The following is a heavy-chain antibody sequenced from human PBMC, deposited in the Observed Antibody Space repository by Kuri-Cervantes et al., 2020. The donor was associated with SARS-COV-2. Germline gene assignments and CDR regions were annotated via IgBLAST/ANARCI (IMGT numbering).Heavy chain of an antibody. CDR1: GGSISSSSYY. D-gene: IGHD5-18*01. V-gene: IGHV4-39*02. CDR3: ARDGRYSYGIKGID. J-gene: IGHJ4*02. Sequence: SETLSLTCTVSGGSISSSSYYWGWIRQPPGKGLEWIGSIYYSGSTYYNPSLKSRVTISVDTSKNQFSLKLSSVTAADTAVYYCARDGRYSYGIKGIDWGQGTLVTVYS. CDR2: IYYSGST.